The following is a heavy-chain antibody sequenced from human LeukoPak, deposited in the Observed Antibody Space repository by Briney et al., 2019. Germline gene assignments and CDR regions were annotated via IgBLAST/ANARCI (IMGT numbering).Heavy chain of an antibody. D-gene: IGHD3-10*01. CDR3: ARRKYYYGSGRYYQGNWFDP. CDR2: INRSVST. Sequence: PSETLSLTCAVYGGSFSGYYWSWIRQPPGKGREWIGEINRSVSTNYNPSLKSGVTISVDTSKNQFSLKLRSVTAADTAVYYCARRKYYYGSGRYYQGNWFDPWGQGTLVTVSS. V-gene: IGHV4-34*01. J-gene: IGHJ5*02. CDR1: GGSFSGYY.